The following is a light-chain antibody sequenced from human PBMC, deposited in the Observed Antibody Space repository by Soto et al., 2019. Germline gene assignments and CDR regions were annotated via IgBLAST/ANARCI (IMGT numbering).Light chain of an antibody. J-gene: IGKJ4*01. CDR3: QQYFDVPFT. V-gene: IGKV4-1*01. Sequence: DIVMTQSPDSLAVSLGERATMNCKCSRSVLYKSNNKNHLAWYQQKPGQPPQLIIYWASTRKSGVPERFSGSGSGTDFTLTISSLEAEDVAFYWYQQYFDVPFTFGGGTKVEI. CDR1: RSVLYKSNNKNH. CDR2: WAS.